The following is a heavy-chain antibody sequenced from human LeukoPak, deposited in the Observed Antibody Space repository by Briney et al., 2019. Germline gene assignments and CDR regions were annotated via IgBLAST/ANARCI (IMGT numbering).Heavy chain of an antibody. CDR3: ARYDNGKDYFDY. J-gene: IGHJ4*02. Sequence: GGSLRLSCAASGFTFSSYWMQWVRQAPGKGLVWVSRINSDGSATSHADSVKGRFTISRDTSKNTLYLQMSSLRAEDTALYYCARYDNGKDYFDYWGQGTLVTVSS. CDR1: GFTFSSYW. CDR2: INSDGSAT. V-gene: IGHV3-74*01. D-gene: IGHD1-1*01.